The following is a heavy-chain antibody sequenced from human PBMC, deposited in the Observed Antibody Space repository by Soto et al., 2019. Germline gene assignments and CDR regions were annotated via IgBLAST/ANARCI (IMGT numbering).Heavy chain of an antibody. J-gene: IGHJ1*01. CDR1: GFSFSTSN. CDR2: ISSSSSNL. CDR3: AREGVSGSYFQQ. Sequence: EVQLVEPGGGLVQPGGSLRLSCAASGFSFSTSNMNWVRQAPGKGLEWVSYISSSSSNLYYADSVKGRFTISRDNAKNSLYLQMNGLRDEDTAVYSCAREGVSGSYFQQWGQGTLVTVSS. V-gene: IGHV3-48*02. D-gene: IGHD6-19*01.